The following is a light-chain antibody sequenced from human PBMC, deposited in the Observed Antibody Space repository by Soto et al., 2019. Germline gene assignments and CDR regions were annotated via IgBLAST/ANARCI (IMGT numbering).Light chain of an antibody. CDR1: QSVGSY. Sequence: EIVLTQSPATLSLSPGERATLSCRASQSVGSYLAWYQHKPGQAPRLLLYDASNRATGIPARFSGSGSGTDFTLTISSLEPEDFAVYYCHQRSNWLTFGGGTKVEVE. CDR2: DAS. J-gene: IGKJ4*01. V-gene: IGKV3-11*01. CDR3: HQRSNWLT.